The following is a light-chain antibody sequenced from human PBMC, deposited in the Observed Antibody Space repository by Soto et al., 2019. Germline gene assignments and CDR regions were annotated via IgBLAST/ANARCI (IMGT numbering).Light chain of an antibody. CDR1: NIGYKT. CDR2: DDS. Sequence: SYELTQPPSVSVAPGQTATFICGGDNIGYKTVHWYQQRPGQAPVLVVYDDSDRPSGIPERFSGSNSGNTATLTINRVEAGDEADYYCQVWDDTLSGRSWVFGGGTKLTVL. V-gene: IGLV3-21*02. J-gene: IGLJ3*02. CDR3: QVWDDTLSGRSWV.